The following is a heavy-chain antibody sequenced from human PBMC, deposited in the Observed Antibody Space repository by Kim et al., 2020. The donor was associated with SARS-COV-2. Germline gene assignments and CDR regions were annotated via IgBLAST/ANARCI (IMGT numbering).Heavy chain of an antibody. V-gene: IGHV4-31*03. CDR3: ARGGGSGSYYNLRFDY. J-gene: IGHJ4*02. CDR2: IYYSGST. Sequence: SETLSLTCTVSGGSISSGGYYWSWIRQHPGKGLEWIGYIYYSGSTYYNPSLKSRVTISVDTSKNQFSLKLSSVTAADTAVYYCARGGGSGSYYNLRFDYWGQGTLVTVSS. D-gene: IGHD3-10*01. CDR1: GGSISSGGYY.